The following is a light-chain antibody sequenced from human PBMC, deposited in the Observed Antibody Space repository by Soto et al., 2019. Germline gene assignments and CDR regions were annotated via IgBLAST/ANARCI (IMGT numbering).Light chain of an antibody. CDR3: QQYNNWVFT. V-gene: IGKV3-15*01. CDR2: GAS. Sequence: EIVMTQSPATLSVSPGERATLSCRASQSVSNNLAWYQQKPGQAPRLLIYGASARASGIPARFSGCGSGTEFTITLSSQQSEDFAVYYCQQYNNWVFTFGPGTKVDIK. J-gene: IGKJ3*01. CDR1: QSVSNN.